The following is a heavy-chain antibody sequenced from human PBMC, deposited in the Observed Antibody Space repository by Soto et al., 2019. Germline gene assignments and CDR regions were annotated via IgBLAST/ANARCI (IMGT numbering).Heavy chain of an antibody. V-gene: IGHV3-23*01. J-gene: IGHJ4*02. Sequence: PGGSLRLSCAASGFTFSSYAMSWVRQAPGKGLEWVSAISGSGGSTYYADSVKGRFTISRDNSKNTLYLQMNSLRAEDTAVYYCAKDPNLYDFWSGPTDYWGQGTLVTVPQ. CDR2: ISGSGGST. CDR1: GFTFSSYA. D-gene: IGHD3-3*01. CDR3: AKDPNLYDFWSGPTDY.